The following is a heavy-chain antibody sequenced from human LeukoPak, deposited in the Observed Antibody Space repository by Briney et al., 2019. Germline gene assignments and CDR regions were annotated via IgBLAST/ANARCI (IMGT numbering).Heavy chain of an antibody. J-gene: IGHJ5*02. CDR1: GGSFSGYH. CDR3: PRGRGFFVVVVAATYGWCDP. Sequence: PSETLSLTCAVYGGSFSGYHWSWSRQPPAKGLEWIGEKNHSGSTTYSPSLKSRVTISVDTSKNQFSLKLSCVTAADPAVYYCPRGRGFFVVVVAATYGWCDPWGQGTLVSVPS. CDR2: KNHSGST. D-gene: IGHD2-15*01. V-gene: IGHV4-34*01.